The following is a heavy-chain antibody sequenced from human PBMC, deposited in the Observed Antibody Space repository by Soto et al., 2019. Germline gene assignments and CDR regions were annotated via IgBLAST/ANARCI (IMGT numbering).Heavy chain of an antibody. V-gene: IGHV4-39*01. CDR2: IYYSGST. Sequence: SETLSLTCSVSGGSISSSTHYWGWIRQPPGKGLEWIGSIYYSGSTYYNPSLKSRVTISVDTSKNQFSLKLSSVTAADTAVYYCARGYGRNFDYWGQGTLVTVSS. CDR3: ARGYGRNFDY. J-gene: IGHJ4*02. CDR1: GGSISSSTHY. D-gene: IGHD5-18*01.